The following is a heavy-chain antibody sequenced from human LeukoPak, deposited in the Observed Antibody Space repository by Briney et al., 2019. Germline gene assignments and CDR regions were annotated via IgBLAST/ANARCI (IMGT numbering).Heavy chain of an antibody. CDR3: ARPYPIAVAGYPTQLLTYYYGMDV. Sequence: AASVKVSCKASGYTFTSHAMHWVRQAPGQRLEWMGWINAGNGNTKYSQKFQGRVTMTRDTSTSTAYMELSSQRSEDIDVYYCARPYPIAVAGYPTQLLTYYYGMDVWGQGTTVTVSS. J-gene: IGHJ6*02. CDR2: INAGNGNT. CDR1: GYTFTSHA. V-gene: IGHV1-3*03. D-gene: IGHD6-19*01.